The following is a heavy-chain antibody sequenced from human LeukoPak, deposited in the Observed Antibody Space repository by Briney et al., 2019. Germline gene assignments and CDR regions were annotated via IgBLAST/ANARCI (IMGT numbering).Heavy chain of an antibody. D-gene: IGHD1-1*01. CDR2: IYSGGST. V-gene: IGHV3-53*01. CDR1: GFTVSSNY. CDR3: ARGADDSSSDY. Sequence: PGGSLRLSCAASGFTVSSNYMSWVRQAPGKGLEWVSVIYSGGSTYYADSVKGRFTISRDNSKNTLYLQMNSLRAEDTAVYYCARGADDSSSDYWGQGTLVTVSS. J-gene: IGHJ4*02.